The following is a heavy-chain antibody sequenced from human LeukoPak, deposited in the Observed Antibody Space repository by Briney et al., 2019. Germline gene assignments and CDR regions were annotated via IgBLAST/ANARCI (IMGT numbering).Heavy chain of an antibody. CDR1: GGSVSNGNFY. V-gene: IGHV4-61*01. D-gene: IGHD6-13*01. CDR2: IYYTGSA. J-gene: IGHJ5*02. Sequence: PSETLSLTCTVSGGSVSNGNFYWSWLRQPPGKALEWIGYIYYTGSAYYNPSLKSRVTISVDTSKNQFSLKVSSVTAADTAVYYCARRSWYNWFDRWGQGTLVTVSS. CDR3: ARRSWYNWFDR.